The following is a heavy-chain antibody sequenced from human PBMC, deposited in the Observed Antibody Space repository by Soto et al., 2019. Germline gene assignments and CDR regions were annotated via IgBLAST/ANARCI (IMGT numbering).Heavy chain of an antibody. J-gene: IGHJ4*02. D-gene: IGHD1-26*01. CDR1: GGSFSGYY. V-gene: IGHV4-34*01. CDR2: INHSGST. Sequence: QVQLQQWGAGLLKPSETLSLTCAVYGGSFSGYYWSWIRQPPGKGLEWIGEINHSGSTNYNPSLKSRVTISVDTSKYQFSLKLSSVTAADTAVYYCARKHSGSYYFDYWGQGTLVTVSS. CDR3: ARKHSGSYYFDY.